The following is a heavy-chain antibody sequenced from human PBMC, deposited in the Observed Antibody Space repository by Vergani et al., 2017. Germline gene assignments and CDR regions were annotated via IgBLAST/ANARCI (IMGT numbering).Heavy chain of an antibody. CDR3: ARGCCSTSCYKRGEDWFDP. CDR1: GYTFTSYY. V-gene: IGHV1-46*01. Sequence: QVQLVQSGAEVKKPGASVKVSCQASGYTFTSYYIHWVRQAPGQGLEWMGIINPSGGSTNYAQKFQGRVTMTRDTSTRTVFMELSSLRSEDTAVYYCARGCCSTSCYKRGEDWFDPWGQGTLVTVSS. CDR2: INPSGGST. J-gene: IGHJ5*02. D-gene: IGHD2-2*02.